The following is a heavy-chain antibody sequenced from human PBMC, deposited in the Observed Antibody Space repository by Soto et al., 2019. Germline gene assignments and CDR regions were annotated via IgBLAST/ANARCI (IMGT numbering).Heavy chain of an antibody. V-gene: IGHV1-2*04. CDR1: GYTFTGYY. J-gene: IGHJ6*04. D-gene: IGHD3-10*01. CDR3: ARGLSGLWFGEFTPLDV. CDR2: INPNSGGT. Sequence: ASVKVSCKASGYTFTGYYMHWVRQAPGQGLEWMGWINPNSGGTNYAQKFQGWVTMTRDTSISTAYMELSRLRSDDTAVYYCARGLSGLWFGEFTPLDVWGKGTTVTLSS.